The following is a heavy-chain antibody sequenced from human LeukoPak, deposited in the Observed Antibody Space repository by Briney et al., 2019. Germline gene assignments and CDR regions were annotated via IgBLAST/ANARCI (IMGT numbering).Heavy chain of an antibody. D-gene: IGHD3-3*01. J-gene: IGHJ4*02. CDR2: IKSKTDGGTA. V-gene: IGHV3-15*01. CDR3: TTAPDSMDC. Sequence: GRSLRLSCAASGFTFSSAWMTWVRQAPGKGLEWVGRIKSKTDGGTAEHAAPVKGRFTISRDDSQNTLYMQMNSLRPEDTAVYYCTTAPDSMDCWGQGTLVTVSS. CDR1: GFTFSSAW.